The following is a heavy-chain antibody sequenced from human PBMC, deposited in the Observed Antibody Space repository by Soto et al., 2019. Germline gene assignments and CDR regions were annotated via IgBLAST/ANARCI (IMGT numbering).Heavy chain of an antibody. J-gene: IGHJ4*02. D-gene: IGHD1-26*01. Sequence: GASVKVSCKASGGTFSSYAISWVRLAPGQGLEWMGGIIPIFGTANYAQKFQGRVTITADESTSTAYMELSSLRSEDTAVYYCASLRAGATNLYYFDYWGQGTLVTVSS. CDR2: IIPIFGTA. V-gene: IGHV1-69*13. CDR1: GGTFSSYA. CDR3: ASLRAGATNLYYFDY.